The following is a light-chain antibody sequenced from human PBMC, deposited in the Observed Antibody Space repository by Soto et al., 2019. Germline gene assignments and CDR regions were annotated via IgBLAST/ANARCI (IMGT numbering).Light chain of an antibody. CDR3: QQYHTCPIT. V-gene: IGKV3-15*01. CDR2: GAS. Sequence: DILMTQSPATLSVAPGERVTFSCRASQGVSRKLAWYQHKPGQAPRLLISGASTVATGIPARFSGSGSGTEFTLTISSLQSEDCAIYYCQQYHTCPITFGGGTKVEIK. J-gene: IGKJ4*01. CDR1: QGVSRK.